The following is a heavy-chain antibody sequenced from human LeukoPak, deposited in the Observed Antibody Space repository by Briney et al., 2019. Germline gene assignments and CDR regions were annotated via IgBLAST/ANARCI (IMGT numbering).Heavy chain of an antibody. CDR2: INPIFGTA. V-gene: IGHV1-69*05. CDR1: GGTFSSYA. J-gene: IGHJ6*03. Sequence: SVKVSCKASGGTFSSYAISWVRQAPGQGLEWMGRINPIFGTANYAQKFQGRVTITTDESTSTAYMELSSLRSEDTAVYYCARDSLNNHGSCSSCYYYYYMDVWGKGTTVTVSS. D-gene: IGHD2-15*01. CDR3: ARDSLNNHGSCSSCYYYYYMDV.